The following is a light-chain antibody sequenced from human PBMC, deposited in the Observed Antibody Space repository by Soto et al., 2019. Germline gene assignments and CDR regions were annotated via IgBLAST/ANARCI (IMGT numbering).Light chain of an antibody. J-gene: IGKJ3*01. V-gene: IGKV3-11*01. CDR1: QSVSYY. CDR2: DAS. CDR3: QQRSNWPPRFT. Sequence: EIVLTQSPATLSLSPGERATLSCRASQSVSYYLAWYPQKPGQAPRLLIYDASNRATGIPARFSGSGSGTDFTLTISSLEPEDFAVYYCQQRSNWPPRFTYGPGTKVDIK.